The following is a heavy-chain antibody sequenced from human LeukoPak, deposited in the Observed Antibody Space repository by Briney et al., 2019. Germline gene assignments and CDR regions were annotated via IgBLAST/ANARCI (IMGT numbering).Heavy chain of an antibody. CDR2: IYYSGST. CDR1: GGSISSHY. D-gene: IGHD1-14*01. V-gene: IGHV4-59*11. Sequence: SETLSLTCTVSGGSISSHYWSWIRQTPGKGLEWIGYIYYSGSTNYNPSLKSRVTISVDTSKNQFSLKLSSVTAADTAVYYCARRGTRGRYGPWGQGTLVTVSS. CDR3: ARRGTRGRYGP. J-gene: IGHJ5*02.